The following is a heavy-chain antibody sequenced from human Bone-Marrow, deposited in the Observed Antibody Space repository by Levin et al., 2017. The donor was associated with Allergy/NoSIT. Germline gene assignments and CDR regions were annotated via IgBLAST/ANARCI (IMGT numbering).Heavy chain of an antibody. D-gene: IGHD2-2*01. Sequence: GESLKISCAASGFSFSGYWMHWVRQAPGKGLVWVSRINSDGSSTSYADSVKGRFTISRDNAKNTLYLQMNTLRVEDTAVYYCAREGAAAAYYFDSWGQGTLVTVSS. CDR2: INSDGSST. J-gene: IGHJ4*02. V-gene: IGHV3-74*01. CDR3: AREGAAAAYYFDS. CDR1: GFSFSGYW.